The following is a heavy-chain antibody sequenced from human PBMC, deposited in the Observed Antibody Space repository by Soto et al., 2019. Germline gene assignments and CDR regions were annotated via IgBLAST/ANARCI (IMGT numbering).Heavy chain of an antibody. CDR2: IYWTDDK. D-gene: IGHD4-17*01. V-gene: IGHV2-5*01. J-gene: IGHJ3*02. CDR3: AHKLPVTTSAFDI. CDR1: GFSLNTSGVG. Sequence: QITLKESGPTLVKPTQTLTLTCTFSGFSLNTSGVGVGWVRQPPGRALEWLAVIYWTDDKRYSPSLKSRLSITKDTSKNQEVLTMTNMDPMVTAIFFCAHKLPVTTSAFDIWGQGTMVTVSS.